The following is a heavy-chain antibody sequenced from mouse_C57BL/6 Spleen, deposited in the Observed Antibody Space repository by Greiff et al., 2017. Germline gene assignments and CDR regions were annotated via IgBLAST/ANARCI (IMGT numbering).Heavy chain of an antibody. CDR1: GYTFTSYW. V-gene: IGHV1-59*01. Sequence: QVQLQQPGAELVRPGTSVKLSCKASGYTFTSYWMHWVKQRPGQGLEWSGVIASSDSYTNYNQKFKGKATLTVDTSSSTAYMQLSSLTSEDSAVYYCARDYGKGWYFDVWGTGTTVTVSS. CDR3: ARDYGKGWYFDV. D-gene: IGHD2-1*01. J-gene: IGHJ1*03. CDR2: IASSDSYT.